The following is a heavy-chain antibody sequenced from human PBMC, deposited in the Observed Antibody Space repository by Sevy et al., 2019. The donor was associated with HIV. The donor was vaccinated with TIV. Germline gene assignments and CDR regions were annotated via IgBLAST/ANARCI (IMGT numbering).Heavy chain of an antibody. CDR3: ARGGETPRGFDP. Sequence: SKTLSLTCAVSGGSIISVNWWHWVRQSPGKGLEWIGEIYHSGSTNYNPSLKSRVTISVDNSKNQFSLNLYSVTAADTAVYYCARGGETPRGFDPWGQGSLVTVSS. V-gene: IGHV4-4*02. CDR1: GGSIISVNW. CDR2: IYHSGST. D-gene: IGHD3-16*01. J-gene: IGHJ5*02.